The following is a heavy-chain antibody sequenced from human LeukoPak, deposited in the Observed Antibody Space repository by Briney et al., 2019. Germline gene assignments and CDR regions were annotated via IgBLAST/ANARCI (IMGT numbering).Heavy chain of an antibody. V-gene: IGHV3-23*01. CDR2: IGGGGDRT. Sequence: GGSLRLSCAASGFTFSSYAMSWVRQAPGKGLEWVSGIGGGGDRTYYADSAKGRFTISRDNSKNTLYLQMNSLRAEDTAVYYCAKKKGGPIVVAGYFDFWGQGALVTVSS. J-gene: IGHJ4*02. CDR3: AKKKGGPIVVAGYFDF. D-gene: IGHD6-19*01. CDR1: GFTFSSYA.